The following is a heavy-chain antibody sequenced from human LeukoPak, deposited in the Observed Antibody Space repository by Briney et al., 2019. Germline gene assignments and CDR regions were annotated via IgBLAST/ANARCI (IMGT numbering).Heavy chain of an antibody. D-gene: IGHD5-18*01. CDR2: IYYSGNT. V-gene: IGHV4-31*03. Sequence: SQTLSLTCTVSGGSISSGGYYWSWIRQHPGKGLEWIGYIYYSGNTYYNPSLKSRATISVDTSKNQLSLKLSSVTAADTAVYYCARSRGYSYGYSFDYWGQGTLVTVSS. CDR1: GGSISSGGYY. CDR3: ARSRGYSYGYSFDY. J-gene: IGHJ4*02.